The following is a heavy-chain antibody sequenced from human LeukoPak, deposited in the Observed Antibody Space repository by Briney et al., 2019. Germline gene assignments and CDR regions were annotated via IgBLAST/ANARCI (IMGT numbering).Heavy chain of an antibody. CDR3: ARANSGYDPLGY. CDR2: IYYSGST. D-gene: IGHD5-12*01. V-gene: IGHV4-30-4*08. CDR1: GYSISSGYY. J-gene: IGHJ6*02. Sequence: SETLSLTCTVSGYSISSGYYWGWIRQPPGKGLEWIGYIYYSGSTYYNPSLKSRVTISVDTSKNQFSLKLSSVTAADTAVYYCARANSGYDPLGYWGQGTTVTVSS.